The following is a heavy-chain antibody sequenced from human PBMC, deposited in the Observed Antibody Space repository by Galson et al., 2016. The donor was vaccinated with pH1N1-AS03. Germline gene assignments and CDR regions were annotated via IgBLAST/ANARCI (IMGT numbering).Heavy chain of an antibody. CDR3: ARENINVGADYYGMDL. CDR1: GFTFSTHT. CDR2: ISYDGGDK. D-gene: IGHD1-26*01. Sequence: SLRLSCAASGFTFSTHTMHWVRQAPGQGLEWVAAISYDGGDKFYADSVKGRFTISRANSKNTLYLQVNSLRAEDTAVYYCARENINVGADYYGMDLWGQGTTVTVSS. V-gene: IGHV3-30-3*01. J-gene: IGHJ6*02.